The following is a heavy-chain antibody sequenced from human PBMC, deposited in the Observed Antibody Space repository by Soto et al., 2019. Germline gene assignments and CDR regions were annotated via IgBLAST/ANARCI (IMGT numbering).Heavy chain of an antibody. Sequence: QVQLVQSGAEVKKPGASVTVSCKASGYTFTSYGITWVRQAPGQGLEWMGWISAYTGNTNYAQKLQGRVTMTTDTSTSTAYMELRSLRSDDTAVYYWAGDRPSGRDYYYGIDVWGQGTTVTVSS. CDR3: AGDRPSGRDYYYGIDV. D-gene: IGHD1-26*01. CDR2: ISAYTGNT. CDR1: GYTFTSYG. J-gene: IGHJ6*02. V-gene: IGHV1-18*01.